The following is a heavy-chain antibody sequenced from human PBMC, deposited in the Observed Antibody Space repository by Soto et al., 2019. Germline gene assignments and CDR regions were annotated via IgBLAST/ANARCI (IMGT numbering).Heavy chain of an antibody. CDR2: IYYTGST. J-gene: IGHJ6*03. CDR3: ARETLDYGDYGLPYYCMDV. D-gene: IGHD4-17*01. CDR1: GGSISSRGYY. V-gene: IGHV4-31*03. Sequence: QVQLQESGPGLVKPSQTLALTCTVSGGSISSRGYYWSWIRQHPGKGLEWLAYIYYTGSTSYNPSLQSRGTILVDTSKNHFSLRLRSVTAADTAVYSCARETLDYGDYGLPYYCMDVWGKGTTVTVSS.